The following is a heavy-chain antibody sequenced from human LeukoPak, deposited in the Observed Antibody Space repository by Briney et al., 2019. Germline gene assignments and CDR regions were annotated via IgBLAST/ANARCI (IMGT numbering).Heavy chain of an antibody. CDR2: IYPGDSDT. CDR3: ARFAPYSYGFDP. D-gene: IGHD5-18*01. CDR1: GYSFTSYW. V-gene: IGHV5-51*01. J-gene: IGHJ5*02. Sequence: GESLKISRKGSGYSFTSYWIGWVRQMPGKGLEWMGIIYPGDSDTRYSPSFEGQVTISADKSISTAYLQWSTLKASDTAIYYCARFAPYSYGFDPWGQGTQVSVSS.